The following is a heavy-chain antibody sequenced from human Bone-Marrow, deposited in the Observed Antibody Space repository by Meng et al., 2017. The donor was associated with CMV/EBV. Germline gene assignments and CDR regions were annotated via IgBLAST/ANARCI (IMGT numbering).Heavy chain of an antibody. J-gene: IGHJ6*02. CDR2: IYSGGST. CDR3: ARDFLGYCSSTSCLSGYYYYGMDV. CDR1: GFTVSSNY. Sequence: GESLKISCAASGFTVSSNYMSWVRQAPGKGLEWVPVIYSGGSTYYADSVKGRFTISRDNAKNSLYLQMNSLRAEDTAVYYCARDFLGYCSSTSCLSGYYYYGMDVWGQGTTVTVSS. D-gene: IGHD2-2*03. V-gene: IGHV3-53*01.